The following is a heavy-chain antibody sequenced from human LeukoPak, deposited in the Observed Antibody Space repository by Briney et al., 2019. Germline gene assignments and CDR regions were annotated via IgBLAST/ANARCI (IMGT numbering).Heavy chain of an antibody. D-gene: IGHD6-13*01. CDR1: GYTFTSYG. CDR2: ISAYNGNT. J-gene: IGHJ5*02. CDR3: ARDYSSSWYSSWFDP. Sequence: ASVKVSCKASGYTFTSYGISWVRKAPGQGLEWMGWISAYNGNTNYAQKLQGRVTMTTDTSTSTAYMELRSLRSDDTAVYYCARDYSSSWYSSWFDPWGQGTLVTVSS. V-gene: IGHV1-18*01.